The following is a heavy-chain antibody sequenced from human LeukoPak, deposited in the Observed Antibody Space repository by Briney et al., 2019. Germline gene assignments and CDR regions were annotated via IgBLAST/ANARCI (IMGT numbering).Heavy chain of an antibody. CDR2: IRYDGSNK. D-gene: IGHD3-22*01. CDR1: GFTFSSYG. J-gene: IGHJ4*02. Sequence: GGSLRLSCAASGFTFSSYGMHWVRQAPGKGLEWVAFIRYDGSNKYYADSVKGRFTISRDNSKNTLYLQMNSLRAEDTAVYYCARETYYYDSSGYLHYWGQGTLVTVSS. V-gene: IGHV3-30*02. CDR3: ARETYYYDSSGYLHY.